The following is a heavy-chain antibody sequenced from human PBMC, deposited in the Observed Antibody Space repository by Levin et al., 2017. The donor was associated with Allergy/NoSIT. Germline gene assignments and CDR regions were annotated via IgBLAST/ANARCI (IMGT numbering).Heavy chain of an antibody. CDR2: IYSGGST. D-gene: IGHD3-22*01. CDR3: ARMQDSSGSTGPFDY. J-gene: IGHJ4*02. CDR1: GFTVSSNY. Sequence: GESLKISCAASGFTVSSNYMSWVRQAPGKGLEWVSVIYSGGSTYYADSVKGRFTISRDNSKNTLYLQMNSLRAEDTAVYYCARMQDSSGSTGPFDYWGQGTLVTVSS. V-gene: IGHV3-53*01.